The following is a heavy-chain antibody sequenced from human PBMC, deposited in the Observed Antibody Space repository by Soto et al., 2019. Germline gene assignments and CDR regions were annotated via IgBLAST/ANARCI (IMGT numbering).Heavy chain of an antibody. CDR2: ISGSGGST. J-gene: IGHJ4*02. Sequence: EVQLLESGGGSVQPGGSLRLSCAASGFTFSSYAMSWVRQAPGKGLEWVSAISGSGGSTYYADSVKGRFTISRDNSKNTLYLQMNSLRAEDTAVYYCAKEADFWSGYSHYFDYWGQGTLVTVSS. V-gene: IGHV3-23*01. CDR3: AKEADFWSGYSHYFDY. CDR1: GFTFSSYA. D-gene: IGHD3-3*01.